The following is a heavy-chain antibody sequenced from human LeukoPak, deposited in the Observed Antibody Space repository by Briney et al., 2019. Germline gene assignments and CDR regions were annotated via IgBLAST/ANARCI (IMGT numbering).Heavy chain of an antibody. V-gene: IGHV4-59*01. CDR2: IYHSGST. J-gene: IGHJ4*02. CDR1: GGSISSYY. Sequence: PSETLSLTCTVSGGSISSYYWSWIRQPPGKGLEWIGYIYHSGSTNYNPSLKSRVTISVDTSKNQFSLKLSSVTAADTAVYYCARASNGSDLDYWGQGTLVTVSS. D-gene: IGHD2-8*01. CDR3: ARASNGSDLDY.